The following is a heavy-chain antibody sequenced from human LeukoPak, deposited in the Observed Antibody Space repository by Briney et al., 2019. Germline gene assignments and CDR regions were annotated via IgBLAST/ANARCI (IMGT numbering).Heavy chain of an antibody. J-gene: IGHJ4*02. CDR2: ISSSGGNI. V-gene: IGHV3-11*01. CDR3: ARRRDYFDY. Sequence: GGSLRLSCVVSGFYLSDYYMSWIRQAPGKGLEWISYISSSGGNIYFADSVKGRFTMSRDHARWSLYLQMNSLRADDTAIYYCARRRDYFDYWGQGTLVTVSS. CDR1: GFYLSDYY.